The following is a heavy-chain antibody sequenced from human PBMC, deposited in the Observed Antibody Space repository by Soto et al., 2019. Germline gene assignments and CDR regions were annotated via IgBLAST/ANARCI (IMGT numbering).Heavy chain of an antibody. Sequence: GESLKISCKGSGYSFTSYWIGWVRQLPGKGLEWMGIIYPGDSDTRYSPSFQVQVTISADKSISTAYLQWSSLKASDTAMYYCARPSIAAPYGMGVWGQGTTVTVSS. CDR1: GYSFTSYW. CDR2: IYPGDSDT. D-gene: IGHD6-6*01. CDR3: ARPSIAAPYGMGV. J-gene: IGHJ6*02. V-gene: IGHV5-51*01.